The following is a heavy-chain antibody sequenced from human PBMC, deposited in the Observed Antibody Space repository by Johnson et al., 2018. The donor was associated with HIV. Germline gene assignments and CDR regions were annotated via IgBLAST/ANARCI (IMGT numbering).Heavy chain of an antibody. CDR2: ISYDGSNK. CDR1: GFTFSSYG. CDR3: AKRGSGWPSDAFDI. V-gene: IGHV3-30*18. J-gene: IGHJ3*02. Sequence: QVQLVESGGGVVQPGRSLRLSCAASGFTFSSYGMHWVRQVPGKGLECVAVISYDGSNKYYADSVKGRFTISRDNSKNTLYLQMNSLRAEDTAVYYCAKRGSGWPSDAFDIWGQGTMVTVSS. D-gene: IGHD6-19*01.